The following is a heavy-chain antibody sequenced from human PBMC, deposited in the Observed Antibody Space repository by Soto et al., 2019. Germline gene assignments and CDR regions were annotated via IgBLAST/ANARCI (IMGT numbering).Heavy chain of an antibody. Sequence: GGSLRLSCAASGFIFENFGMSWVRQAPGKGLEWISSISGSGFKKYYADSVKGRFTISRDNSKSTVYLELNNLSAEDTAVYHCAKNQGVELVPLATVDWFDPWGQGTLVTVSS. V-gene: IGHV3-23*01. CDR1: GFIFENFG. CDR2: ISGSGFKK. J-gene: IGHJ5*02. D-gene: IGHD1-26*01. CDR3: AKNQGVELVPLATVDWFDP.